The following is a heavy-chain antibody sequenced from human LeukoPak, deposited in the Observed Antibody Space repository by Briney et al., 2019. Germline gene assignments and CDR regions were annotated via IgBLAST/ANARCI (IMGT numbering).Heavy chain of an antibody. Sequence: SETLSLTCAVSGGSISSSNWWSWVRQPPGKGLEWIGEIYHSGSTNYNPSLKSRVTIPVDKSKNQFSLKLSSVTAADTAVYYCARGDIVVVPAAMSGGTFDYWGQGTLVTVSS. CDR3: ARGDIVVVPAAMSGGTFDY. V-gene: IGHV4-4*02. J-gene: IGHJ4*02. D-gene: IGHD2-2*01. CDR1: GGSISSSNW. CDR2: IYHSGST.